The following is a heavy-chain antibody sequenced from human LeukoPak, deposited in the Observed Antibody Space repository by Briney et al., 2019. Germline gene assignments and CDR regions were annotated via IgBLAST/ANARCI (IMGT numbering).Heavy chain of an antibody. CDR2: IYYSGST. V-gene: IGHV4-59*08. J-gene: IGHJ4*02. Sequence: SESLCLTCTVSGGSISSYYWSWIRQPPGKGLGWIGYIYYSGSTNYNPSLKSRVTISVDTSKNQFSLKLSSVTAADTAVYYCARRQGMATSYFDSWGQGTLVTVSS. CDR1: GGSISSYY. D-gene: IGHD5-24*01. CDR3: ARRQGMATSYFDS.